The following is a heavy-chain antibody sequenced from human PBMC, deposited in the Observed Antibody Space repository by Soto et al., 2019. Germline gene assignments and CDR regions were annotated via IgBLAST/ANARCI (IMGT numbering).Heavy chain of an antibody. CDR2: INPSGGST. CDR1: GYTFTSYY. D-gene: IGHD2-21*02. Sequence: ASVKVSCKASGYTFTSYYMHWVRQAPGQGLEWMGIINPSGGSTSYAQKFQGRVTMTRDTSTSTVYMELSSLRSEDTAVYYCARDGLLTAAKNDAFDIWGQGTMVNVS. J-gene: IGHJ3*02. V-gene: IGHV1-46*03. CDR3: ARDGLLTAAKNDAFDI.